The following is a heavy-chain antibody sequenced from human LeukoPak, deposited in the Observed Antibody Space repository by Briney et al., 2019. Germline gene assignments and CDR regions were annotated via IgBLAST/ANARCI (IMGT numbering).Heavy chain of an antibody. CDR3: ARDKVEDSSGYYYRFGDYFDY. CDR2: ISYDGSNK. CDR1: GFTFSSYA. J-gene: IGHJ4*02. V-gene: IGHV3-30*04. Sequence: GGSVRLPCAASGFTFSSYAMHWVRQAPGKGLEWVAVISYDGSNKYYADSVKGRFTISRDNSKNTLYLQMNSLRAEDTAVYYCARDKVEDSSGYYYRFGDYFDYWGQGKLVSVSS. D-gene: IGHD3-22*01.